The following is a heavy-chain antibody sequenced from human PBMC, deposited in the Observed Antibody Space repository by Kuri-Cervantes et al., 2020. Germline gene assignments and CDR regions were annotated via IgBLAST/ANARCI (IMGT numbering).Heavy chain of an antibody. V-gene: IGHV4-4*02. Sequence: GSLRLSCAVSGGSISSSNWWSWVRQPPGKGLEWIGEIYHSGSTNYNPSLKSRVTISVDKSKNQFSLKLSSVTAADTAVYYCASVYDILTGSYAFDIWGQGTMVTVSS. J-gene: IGHJ3*02. CDR2: IYHSGST. D-gene: IGHD3-9*01. CDR1: GGSISSSNW. CDR3: ASVYDILTGSYAFDI.